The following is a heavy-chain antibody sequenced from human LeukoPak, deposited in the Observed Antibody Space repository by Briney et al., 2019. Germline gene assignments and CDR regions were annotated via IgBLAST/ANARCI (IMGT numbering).Heavy chain of an antibody. D-gene: IGHD6-13*01. Sequence: SETLSLTCTVSGGSISSSSYYWGWIRQPPGTGLEWIGEINHSGSTNYNPSLKSRVTISVDTSKNQFSLKLSSVTAADTAVYYCASPGIAAAGTGWFDPWGQGTLVTVSS. CDR2: INHSGST. J-gene: IGHJ5*02. CDR3: ASPGIAAAGTGWFDP. V-gene: IGHV4-39*07. CDR1: GGSISSSSYY.